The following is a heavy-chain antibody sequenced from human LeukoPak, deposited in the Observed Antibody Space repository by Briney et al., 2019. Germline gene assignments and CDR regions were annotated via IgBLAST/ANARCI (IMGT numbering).Heavy chain of an antibody. Sequence: PXETLSLTCTVSGGSISSYYWSWIRQPPGKGLEWVGYIYYSGSTNYNPSLKSRVTISVDTSKNQFSLKLSSVTAADTAVYYCASGARANWDDAFDIWGQGTMVTVSS. J-gene: IGHJ3*02. V-gene: IGHV4-59*01. D-gene: IGHD7-27*01. CDR2: IYYSGST. CDR3: ASGARANWDDAFDI. CDR1: GGSISSYY.